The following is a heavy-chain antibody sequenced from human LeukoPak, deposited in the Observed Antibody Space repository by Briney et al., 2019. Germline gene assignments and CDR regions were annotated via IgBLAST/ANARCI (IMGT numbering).Heavy chain of an antibody. CDR1: GFTFSSYA. Sequence: GGSLRLSCAASGFTFSSYAMSWVRQAPGKGLEWVSAISGSGGSTYYADSVKGRFTISRDNSKNTLNLQMNSLRAEDTAVYYCAKGGRYCSSSSCLLHYFGYWGQGILVTVSS. CDR3: AKGGRYCSSSSCLLHYFGY. J-gene: IGHJ4*02. D-gene: IGHD2-2*01. V-gene: IGHV3-23*01. CDR2: ISGSGGST.